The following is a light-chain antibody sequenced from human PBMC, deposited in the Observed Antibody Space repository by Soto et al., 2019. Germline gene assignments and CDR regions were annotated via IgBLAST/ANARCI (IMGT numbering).Light chain of an antibody. CDR1: KSDIGVYDF. CDR3: KSYAGSNTYV. Sequence: QSALTQPPSASGSRGQSVTISCTGTKSDIGVYDFVSWYQHHPGKAPRLIIYEVVQRPSGVPDRFSGSKSGNTASLTVSGLQAADEADYFCKSYAGSNTYVFGSGTQLTVL. J-gene: IGLJ7*01. CDR2: EVV. V-gene: IGLV2-8*01.